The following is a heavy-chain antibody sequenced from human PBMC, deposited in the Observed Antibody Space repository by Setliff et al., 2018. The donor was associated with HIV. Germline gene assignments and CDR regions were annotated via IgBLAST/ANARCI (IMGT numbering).Heavy chain of an antibody. D-gene: IGHD3-22*01. V-gene: IGHV5-51*01. J-gene: IGHJ4*02. CDR2: IYPDESDS. Sequence: PGESLKISCKGSGYSFPTYWIAWVRQMPGKGLEWMGVIYPDESDSRYSPSFRGQVTISADKSINTAYLQWSSLKASDTAMYYCASHDYYDSSGYSHFDHWGQGTLVTVSS. CDR1: GYSFPTYW. CDR3: ASHDYYDSSGYSHFDH.